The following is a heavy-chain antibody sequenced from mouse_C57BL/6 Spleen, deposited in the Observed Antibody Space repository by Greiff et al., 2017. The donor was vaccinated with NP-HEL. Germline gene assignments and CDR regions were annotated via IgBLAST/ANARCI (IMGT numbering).Heavy chain of an antibody. CDR1: GYAFSSSW. V-gene: IGHV1-82*01. CDR2: IYPGDGDT. CDR3: ARSPSYYYGSSYYFDY. D-gene: IGHD1-1*01. Sequence: QVQLQQSGPELVKPGASVKISCKASGYAFSSSWMNWVKQRPGKGLEWIGRIYPGDGDTNYNGKFKGKATLTADKSSSTAYMQLSSLTSEDSAVYFCARSPSYYYGSSYYFDYWGQGTTLTVSS. J-gene: IGHJ2*01.